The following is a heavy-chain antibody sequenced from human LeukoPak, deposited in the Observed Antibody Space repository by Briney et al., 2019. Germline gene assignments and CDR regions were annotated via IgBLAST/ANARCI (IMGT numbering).Heavy chain of an antibody. D-gene: IGHD3-22*01. CDR2: IYHSGST. CDR1: GGSISSGGYS. CDR3: ASSYYYYSSGLDY. V-gene: IGHV4-30-2*01. J-gene: IGHJ4*02. Sequence: SQTLSLTCAVSGGSISSGGYSWSWIRQPPGKGLEWIGYIYHSGSTYYNPSLKSRVTISVDRSKNQFSLKLSSVTAADTAVYYCASSYYYYSSGLDYWGQGTLVTVSS.